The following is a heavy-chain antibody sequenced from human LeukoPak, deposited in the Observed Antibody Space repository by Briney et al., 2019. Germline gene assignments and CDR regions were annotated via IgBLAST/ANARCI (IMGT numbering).Heavy chain of an antibody. V-gene: IGHV1-18*01. CDR2: ISAYNGNT. J-gene: IGHJ5*02. Sequence: ASVKVSCKASGYTFTSYGISWVRQAPGQGLEWMGWISAYNGNTNYAQKLQGRVTMTTDTSTSTAYMELRSLRSDDTAVYYCARVYYYDSSGWFDPWGQGTLVTVSS. CDR1: GYTFTSYG. D-gene: IGHD3-22*01. CDR3: ARVYYYDSSGWFDP.